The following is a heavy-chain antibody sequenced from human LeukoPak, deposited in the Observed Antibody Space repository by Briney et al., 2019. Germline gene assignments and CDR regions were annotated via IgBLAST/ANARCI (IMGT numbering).Heavy chain of an antibody. D-gene: IGHD4-23*01. V-gene: IGHV4-30-2*01. Sequence: PSEALSLASAVSGGSTSSAAYSWGSIRPPPGKLPEWIGYIYHSGSTYYNSSPKSRVTISVDRSKNQFALSLSSVTAADTAVYYCARADGNFAYFDYWGQGTLVTVSS. J-gene: IGHJ4*02. CDR2: IYHSGST. CDR3: ARADGNFAYFDY. CDR1: GGSTSSAAYS.